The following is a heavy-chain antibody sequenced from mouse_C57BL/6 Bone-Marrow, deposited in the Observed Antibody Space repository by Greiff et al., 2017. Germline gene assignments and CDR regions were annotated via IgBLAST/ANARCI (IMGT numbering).Heavy chain of an antibody. CDR3: AREGYYVYCYAMDY. Sequence: QVHVKQPGAELVKPGASVKLSCKASGYTFTSYWMQWVKQRPGQGLEWIGEIDPSDSYTNYNQKFKGKATLTVDTSSSTAYMQLSSLTSEDSAVYYCAREGYYVYCYAMDYWGQGTSVTVSS. D-gene: IGHD2-3*01. J-gene: IGHJ4*01. CDR2: IDPSDSYT. CDR1: GYTFTSYW. V-gene: IGHV1-50*01.